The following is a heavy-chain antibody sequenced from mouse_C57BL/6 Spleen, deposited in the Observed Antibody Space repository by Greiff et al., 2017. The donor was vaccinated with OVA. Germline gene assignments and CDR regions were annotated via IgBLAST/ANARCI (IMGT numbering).Heavy chain of an antibody. Sequence: VNVVESGPGLVAPSQSLSITCTVSGFSLTSYAISWVRQPPGKGLEWLGVIWTGGGTNYNSALKSRLSISKDNSKSQVFLKMNSLQTDDTARYYCARNYYGSSSYAMDYWGQGTSVTVSS. V-gene: IGHV2-9-1*01. D-gene: IGHD1-1*01. J-gene: IGHJ4*01. CDR2: IWTGGGT. CDR3: ARNYYGSSSYAMDY. CDR1: GFSLTSYA.